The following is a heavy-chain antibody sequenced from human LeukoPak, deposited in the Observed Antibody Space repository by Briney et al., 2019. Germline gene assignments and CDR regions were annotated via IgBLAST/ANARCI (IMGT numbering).Heavy chain of an antibody. D-gene: IGHD6-13*01. CDR3: ARALNVAAAGLNNWFDP. CDR1: GGSISSYY. Sequence: PSETLSLTCTVSGGSISSYYWSWIQQPPGKGLEWIGYIYYSGSTNYNPSLKSRVTISVDTSKNQFSLKLSSVTAADTAVYYCARALNVAAAGLNNWFDPWGQGTLVTVSS. J-gene: IGHJ5*02. CDR2: IYYSGST. V-gene: IGHV4-59*01.